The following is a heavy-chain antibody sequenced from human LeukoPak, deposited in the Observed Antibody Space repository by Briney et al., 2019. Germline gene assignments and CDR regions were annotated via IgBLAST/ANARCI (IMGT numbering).Heavy chain of an antibody. V-gene: IGHV1-58*01. J-gene: IGHJ4*02. Sequence: ASVKVSCKSSGFTFTSSAVQWVRQARGQRLEWIGWIVVGSGNTNYAQKFPERVTITRDMSTSTAYMELSSLRSEDTAVYYCAAGIAVAGGHYFDYWGQGTLVTVSS. D-gene: IGHD6-19*01. CDR2: IVVGSGNT. CDR1: GFTFTSSA. CDR3: AAGIAVAGGHYFDY.